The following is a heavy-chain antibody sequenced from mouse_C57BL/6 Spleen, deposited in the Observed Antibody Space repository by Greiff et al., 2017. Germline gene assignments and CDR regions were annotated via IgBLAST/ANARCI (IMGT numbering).Heavy chain of an antibody. V-gene: IGHV1-4*01. CDR2: INPSSGYT. J-gene: IGHJ3*01. Sequence: QVQLQQSGAELARPGASVKMSCKASGYTFTSYTMHWVKQRPGQGLEWIGYINPSSGYTKYNQKFKDKATLTADKSSSTAYMQLSSLTSEDSAVYYCARSHYYGSSYGAYWGQGTLVTVSA. CDR3: ARSHYYGSSYGAY. D-gene: IGHD1-1*01. CDR1: GYTFTSYT.